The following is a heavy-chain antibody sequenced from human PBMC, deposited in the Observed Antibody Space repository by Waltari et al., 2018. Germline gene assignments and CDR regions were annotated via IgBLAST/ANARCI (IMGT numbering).Heavy chain of an antibody. V-gene: IGHV3-23*01. CDR2: ISGSGGST. CDR3: AKFAYMISTWELLRGGSFDY. CDR1: GFTFSSYA. D-gene: IGHD1-26*01. J-gene: IGHJ4*02. Sequence: EVQLLESGGGLVQPGGSLRLSCAASGFTFSSYAMSWVRQAPGKGLEWVSAISGSGGSTYDADSVKGRFTISRDNSKNTRYLQMNSLRAEDTAVYYCAKFAYMISTWELLRGGSFDYWGQGTLVTVSS.